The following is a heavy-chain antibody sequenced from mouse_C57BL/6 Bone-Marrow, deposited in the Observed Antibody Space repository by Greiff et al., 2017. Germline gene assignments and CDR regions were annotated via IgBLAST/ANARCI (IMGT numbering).Heavy chain of an antibody. J-gene: IGHJ3*01. CDR3: ARAEYSSYVRSWFAY. D-gene: IGHD1-1*01. V-gene: IGHV1-78*01. Sequence: QVQLQQSDAELVKPGASVKISCKVSGYTFTDHTIHWMKQRPEQGLEWIGYIYPRDGSTKYNEKFKGKATLTADKSSSTAYMQLSSLTSEDSAVYFCARAEYSSYVRSWFAYWGQGALVTVSA. CDR2: IYPRDGST. CDR1: GYTFTDHT.